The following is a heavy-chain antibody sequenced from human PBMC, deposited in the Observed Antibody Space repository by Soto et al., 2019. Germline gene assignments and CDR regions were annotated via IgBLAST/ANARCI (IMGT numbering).Heavy chain of an antibody. CDR1: GFTFSSYA. Sequence: GGSLRLSCAASGFTFSSYAMHWVRQAPGKGLEWVAVISYDGSNKYYADSVKGRFTISRDNSKNTLYLHMNSLTAEDAAVYYCVKDMGYCSGGSCYWGAYFYYYMDVWGKGTTVTVSS. CDR2: ISYDGSNK. J-gene: IGHJ6*03. V-gene: IGHV3-30-3*01. D-gene: IGHD2-15*01. CDR3: VKDMGYCSGGSCYWGAYFYYYMDV.